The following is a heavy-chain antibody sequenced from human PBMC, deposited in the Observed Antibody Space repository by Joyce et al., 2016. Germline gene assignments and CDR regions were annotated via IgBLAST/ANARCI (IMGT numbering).Heavy chain of an antibody. J-gene: IGHJ4*02. V-gene: IGHV3-23*01. D-gene: IGHD2-2*01. CDR3: AKEEDIVVVPAASSY. Sequence: EVQLLESGGGLVQPGGSLRLSCAASGFTFTSNAMTWVRQEPGKWLGWVSGISGSGDSTHYAVSVKGRFTISRDNSKNTLYLQMKGLRAEDTAVYYCAKEEDIVVVPAASSYWGQGTLVTVSS. CDR1: GFTFTSNA. CDR2: ISGSGDST.